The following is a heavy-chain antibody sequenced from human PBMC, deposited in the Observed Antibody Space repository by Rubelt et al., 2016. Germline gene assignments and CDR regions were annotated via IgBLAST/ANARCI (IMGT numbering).Heavy chain of an antibody. J-gene: IGHJ4*02. D-gene: IGHD3-3*01. Sequence: QVQLQQWGAGLLKPSETLSLTCAVYGGSFSGYYWSWVRQPPGKGLEWIGYIHYLGNTNYNPSLKSRATISVDVSKTQFSRGRASVTAADSAGYYCARGSTSGIFGTLIPSDSWGQGTLVTVSS. CDR1: GGSFSGYY. CDR2: IHYLGNT. V-gene: IGHV4-34*11. CDR3: ARGSTSGIFGTLIPSDS.